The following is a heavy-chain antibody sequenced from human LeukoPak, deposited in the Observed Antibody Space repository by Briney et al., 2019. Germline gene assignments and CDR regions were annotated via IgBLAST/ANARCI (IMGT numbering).Heavy chain of an antibody. CDR3: ARDLCSGGSCNWFDP. CDR2: INPSGGST. V-gene: IGHV1-46*01. Sequence: ASVKVSCKASGYTFTSYYMHWVRQAPGQGLEWMGIINPSGGSTSYAQKFQGRVTMTRDTSTSTVYMELSSLRSEDTAVYYCARDLCSGGSCNWFDPWGQGTLVTVSS. J-gene: IGHJ5*02. D-gene: IGHD2-15*01. CDR1: GYTFTSYY.